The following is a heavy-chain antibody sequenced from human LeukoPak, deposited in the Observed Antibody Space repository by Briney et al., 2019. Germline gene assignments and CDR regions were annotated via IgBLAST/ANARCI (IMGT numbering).Heavy chain of an antibody. CDR2: MYTGGTT. Sequence: GGSLRLSCAASGFTVSGTHMSWVRLAPGKGLEWVSAMYTGGTTYYADSVTGRFTVSRDTSRNTLFLHMNSLRADDTAIYYCAKDEATSGGGLASWGQGTLVIVSS. CDR3: AKDEATSGGGLAS. J-gene: IGHJ5*01. V-gene: IGHV3-53*01. D-gene: IGHD3-16*01. CDR1: GFTVSGTH.